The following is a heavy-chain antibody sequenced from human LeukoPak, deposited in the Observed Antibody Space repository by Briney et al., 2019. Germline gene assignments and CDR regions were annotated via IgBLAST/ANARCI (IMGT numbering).Heavy chain of an antibody. CDR3: ARTSYYYDSSIYYYDY. CDR2: FYYTGST. J-gene: IGHJ4*02. D-gene: IGHD3-22*01. V-gene: IGHV4-39*01. Sequence: SETLSLTCTVSGGSISSSSYYWGWIRQPPGKGLEWIGSFYYTGSTYYTPSLKSRVTISVDTSKNQFSLKLNSVTAADTAVYYCARTSYYYDSSIYYYDYWGQGTLVTVSS. CDR1: GGSISSSSYY.